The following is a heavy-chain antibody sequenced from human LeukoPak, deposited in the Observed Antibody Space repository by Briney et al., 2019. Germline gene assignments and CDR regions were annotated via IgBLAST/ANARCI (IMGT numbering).Heavy chain of an antibody. CDR1: GFTFSSYS. V-gene: IGHV3-21*01. CDR3: ARDLNYGDAFDY. CDR2: ISSSSSYI. J-gene: IGHJ4*02. D-gene: IGHD4-17*01. Sequence: RAGGSLRLSCAASGFTFSSYSMNWVRQAPGKGLEWVSSISSSSSYIYYADSVKGRFTISRDNAKNSLYLQMNSLRAEDTAVYYCARDLNYGDAFDYGGQGPLVTVSS.